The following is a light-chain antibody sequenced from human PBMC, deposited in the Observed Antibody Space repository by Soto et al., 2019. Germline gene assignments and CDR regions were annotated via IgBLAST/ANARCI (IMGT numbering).Light chain of an antibody. Sequence: EIVLTQSPGTLSLSPGERVTLSCRASQNVNSSYLAWYQHKPGQAPRLLIYGASTRATGIPDRFSGSGSGTDFTLTIARLEPGDFAVYYCQQYGNSPQTFGQGTKVDIK. V-gene: IGKV3-20*01. CDR1: QNVNSSY. CDR3: QQYGNSPQT. J-gene: IGKJ1*01. CDR2: GAS.